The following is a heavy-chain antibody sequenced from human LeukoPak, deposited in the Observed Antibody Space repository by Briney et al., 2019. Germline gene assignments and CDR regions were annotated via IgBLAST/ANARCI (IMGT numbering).Heavy chain of an antibody. D-gene: IGHD2-2*01. CDR2: NYSGIT. CDR3: ARSGPAAGRPDAFDI. Sequence: PSETLSLTCTLSGDSISSSSFYWAWIRQPPGKGLECIGTNYSGITYYSSSLKSRVTISVDTSENQFSLKLSSVTAADTAVYFCARSGPAAGRPDAFDIWGQGTMVTVSS. V-gene: IGHV4-39*07. J-gene: IGHJ3*02. CDR1: GDSISSSSFY.